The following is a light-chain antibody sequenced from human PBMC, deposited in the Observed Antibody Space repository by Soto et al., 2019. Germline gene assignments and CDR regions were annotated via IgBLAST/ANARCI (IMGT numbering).Light chain of an antibody. CDR1: QSLLHSNGYNY. V-gene: IGKV2-28*01. J-gene: IGKJ2*01. Sequence: DIVMTQSPLSLPVTPGEPASISCRSSQSLLHSNGYNYLDWYLQKPGQSPQLLIYLGSNRASGVPDRFSRSGSGTDFTLKISRVEAEDVGFYYCMQALQTPYTFGQGTKLEIK. CDR2: LGS. CDR3: MQALQTPYT.